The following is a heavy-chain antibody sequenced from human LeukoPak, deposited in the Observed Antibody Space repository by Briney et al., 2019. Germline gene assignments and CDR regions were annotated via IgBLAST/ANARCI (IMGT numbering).Heavy chain of an antibody. Sequence: SETLSLTCTVSGGSISSGSYYWSWIRQPAGKGLEWIGRVYSSGSTDYNPSLKSRLSISVDTSKNQFSLKLSSVTAADTAVYYCARARRRWLHGIDYWGQGTLVTVSS. CDR2: VYSSGST. J-gene: IGHJ4*02. CDR1: GGSISSGSYY. CDR3: ARARRRWLHGIDY. D-gene: IGHD5-24*01. V-gene: IGHV4-61*02.